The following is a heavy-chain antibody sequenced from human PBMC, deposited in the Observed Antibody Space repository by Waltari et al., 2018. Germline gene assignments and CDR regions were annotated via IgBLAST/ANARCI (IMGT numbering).Heavy chain of an antibody. CDR3: SKVRRAFTGSPYHFYFDS. V-gene: IGHV3-23*01. Sequence: EVQLLGSGGGLVPPGGSVRLSCAASGFVFHNYGMGWVRQGPGQVRVWGASLCGSGGYRSSADSVKGRFTISRDNSVSTRSLQMHNLRAEDTAIYCCSKVRRAFTGSPYHFYFDSWGQGTLVAVSS. CDR1: GFVFHNYG. J-gene: IGHJ4*02. CDR2: LCGSGGYR. D-gene: IGHD3-10*01.